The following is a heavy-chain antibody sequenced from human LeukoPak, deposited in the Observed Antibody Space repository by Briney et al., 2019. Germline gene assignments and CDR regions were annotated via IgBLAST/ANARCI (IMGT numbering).Heavy chain of an antibody. CDR2: IFHSGST. CDR3: ARLYQGKRPPDY. Sequence: SETLSLTCTISGDSIFSTTYYWGWVRQPPGKGLEWIGSIFHSGSTYYNPSLKSRVTMSVDTSKNQLSLSLRSVTAADTAVYYCARLYQGKRPPDYWGQGTLVTVSS. CDR1: GDSIFSTTYY. D-gene: IGHD6-25*01. V-gene: IGHV4-39*01. J-gene: IGHJ4*02.